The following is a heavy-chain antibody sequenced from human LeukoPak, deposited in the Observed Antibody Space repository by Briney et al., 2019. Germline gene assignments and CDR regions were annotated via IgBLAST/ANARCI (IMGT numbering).Heavy chain of an antibody. V-gene: IGHV3-66*01. CDR1: GFTVSSNY. Sequence: GGSLRLSCAASGFTVSSNYMSWVRQAPGKGLEWVSVIYSGGGTYYADAVKGRFTISRDNSKKTLYLQMNSLRAGDTAVYYCARDHYVDAFDIWGQGTMVTVSS. D-gene: IGHD3-16*01. CDR3: ARDHYVDAFDI. CDR2: IYSGGGT. J-gene: IGHJ3*02.